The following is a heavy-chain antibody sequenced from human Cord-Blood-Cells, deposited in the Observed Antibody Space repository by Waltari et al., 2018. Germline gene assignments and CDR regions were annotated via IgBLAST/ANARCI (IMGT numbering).Heavy chain of an antibody. D-gene: IGHD7-27*01. CDR2: ISGSGGST. CDR1: GFTFSSYD. V-gene: IGHV3-23*01. Sequence: EVQLLESGGGLVQPGGSLRLSCAASGFTFSSYDMSWVRQAPGKGLEWVSAISGSGGSTYYAESGKGRFTISRNNSKNTLYLQMNSLRAEDTAVYYCAKVSLGYGMDVWGQGTTVTVSS. CDR3: AKVSLGYGMDV. J-gene: IGHJ6*02.